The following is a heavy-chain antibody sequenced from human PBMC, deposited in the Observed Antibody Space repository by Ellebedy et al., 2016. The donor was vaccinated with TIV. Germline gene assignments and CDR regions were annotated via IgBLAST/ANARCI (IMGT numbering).Heavy chain of an antibody. J-gene: IGHJ4*02. V-gene: IGHV4-39*01. CDR3: AGHPYSSGPLDQ. D-gene: IGHD6-19*01. CDR1: GGSINNNVYY. Sequence: MPSETLSLTCTVSGGSINNNVYYWAWIRQPPGKGLEWIGSFFYSGSTYYNPSLTRRVSISVDPSKNQFSLKLSSVTAADTAVYYCAGHPYSSGPLDQWGQGTLVTVSS. CDR2: FFYSGST.